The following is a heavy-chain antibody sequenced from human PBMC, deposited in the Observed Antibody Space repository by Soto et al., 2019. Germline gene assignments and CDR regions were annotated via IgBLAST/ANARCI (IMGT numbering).Heavy chain of an antibody. CDR2: ISGYNGNT. D-gene: IGHD4-17*01. J-gene: IGHJ4*01. V-gene: IGHV1-18*04. CDR1: GCTNTNNG. CDR3: AKGFYALPDHLDY. Sequence: CWKDSGCTNTNNGMKWGRQAPARGLEWLGWISGYNGNTKYAQRLQGRVTMTTDTSTTTAYMELRSLKSDDTAVYFYAKGFYALPDHLDY.